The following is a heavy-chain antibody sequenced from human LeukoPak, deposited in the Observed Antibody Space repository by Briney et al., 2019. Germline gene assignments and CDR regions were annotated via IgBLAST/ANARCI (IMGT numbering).Heavy chain of an antibody. CDR3: AKDERGYYKSFDY. J-gene: IGHJ4*02. D-gene: IGHD3-3*01. Sequence: GGSLRLSCAASGFTVSSNYMSWVRQAPGKGLEWVSVIYSGGSTYYADSVKGRFTISGDNSKNTLYLQMNSLRAEDTAVYYCAKDERGYYKSFDYWGQGTLVTVSS. CDR2: IYSGGST. CDR1: GFTVSSNY. V-gene: IGHV3-66*01.